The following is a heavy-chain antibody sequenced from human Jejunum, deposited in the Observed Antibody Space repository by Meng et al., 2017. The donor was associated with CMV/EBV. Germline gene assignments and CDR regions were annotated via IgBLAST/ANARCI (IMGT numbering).Heavy chain of an antibody. CDR3: ARSVRPKRWFDL. J-gene: IGHJ5*02. V-gene: IGHV4-30-4*08. CDR1: GDSISNGDYY. CDR2: IYYSGST. D-gene: IGHD3-10*01. Sequence: QVQLQESGPGLVKPSQXLSRTCTVSGDSISNGDYYWGWIRQTPGKGLEWIGYIYYSGSTYFNPSLDSRLTMSVDTSKNQFSLKLSSMTAADTAVYYCARSVRPKRWFDLWGQGTLVTVSS.